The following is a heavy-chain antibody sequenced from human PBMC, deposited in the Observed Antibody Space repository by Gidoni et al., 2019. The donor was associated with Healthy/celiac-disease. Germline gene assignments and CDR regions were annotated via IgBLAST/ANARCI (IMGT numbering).Heavy chain of an antibody. CDR3: ARGDYYGSGSYAY. V-gene: IGHV4-34*01. J-gene: IGHJ4*02. Sequence: GLEWIGEINHSGSTNYNPSLKSRVTISVDTSKNQFSLKLSSVTAADTAVYYCARGDYYGSGSYAYWGQGTLVTVSS. CDR2: INHSGST. D-gene: IGHD3-10*01.